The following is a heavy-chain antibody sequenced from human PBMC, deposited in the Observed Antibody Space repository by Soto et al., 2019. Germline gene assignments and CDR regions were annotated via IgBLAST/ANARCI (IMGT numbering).Heavy chain of an antibody. J-gene: IGHJ4*02. V-gene: IGHV3-73*01. CDR3: TRQRNWNEGFYFDY. CDR1: GFTFSGSA. Sequence: GGSLRLSCAASGFTFSGSAMHWVRQASGKGLEWVGRIRSKANSYATAYAASVKGRFTISRDDSKNTAYLQMNSLKTEDTAVYYCTRQRNWNEGFYFDYWGQGTLVTVSS. CDR2: IRSKANSYAT. D-gene: IGHD1-20*01.